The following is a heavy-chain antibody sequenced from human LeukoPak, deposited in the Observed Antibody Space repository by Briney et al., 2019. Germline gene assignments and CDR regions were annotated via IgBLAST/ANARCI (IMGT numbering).Heavy chain of an antibody. D-gene: IGHD3-22*01. J-gene: IGHJ4*02. CDR1: GFTFSNFW. V-gene: IGHV3-74*01. Sequence: EGSLRLSCAASGFTFSNFWMHWVRQAPGKGLVWVALIYGDGSFTRYADSVKGRFTISRDNAKNTVYLQMNSLGVEDTAVYYCARVYETNGYSYWGQGSLVTVSS. CDR3: ARVYETNGYSY. CDR2: IYGDGSFT.